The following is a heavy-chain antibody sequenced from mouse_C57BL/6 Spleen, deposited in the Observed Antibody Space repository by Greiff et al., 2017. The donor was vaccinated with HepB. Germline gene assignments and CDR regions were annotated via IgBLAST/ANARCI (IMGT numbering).Heavy chain of an antibody. Sequence: EVKVEESGGGLVKPGGSLKLSCAASGFTFSDYGMHWVRQAPEKGLEWVAYISSGSSTIYYADTVKGRFTISRDNAKNTLFLQMTSLRSEDTAMYYCARGGSSGAMDYWGQGTSVTVSS. V-gene: IGHV5-17*01. J-gene: IGHJ4*01. CDR3: ARGGSSGAMDY. D-gene: IGHD1-3*01. CDR1: GFTFSDYG. CDR2: ISSGSSTI.